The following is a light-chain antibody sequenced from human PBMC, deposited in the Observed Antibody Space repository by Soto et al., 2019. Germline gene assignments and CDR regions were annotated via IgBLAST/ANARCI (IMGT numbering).Light chain of an antibody. CDR2: KVN. Sequence: QSALTQPPSASGSPGQSVTISCTGTSSDVGGYNYVSWNQQYPGKVPKLMVYKVNKRPSGVPDRFSGSKSGNTASLTVSGLQAEDEADYYCTSYAGGNNVFGTGTKLTVL. CDR1: SSDVGGYNY. J-gene: IGLJ1*01. CDR3: TSYAGGNNV. V-gene: IGLV2-8*01.